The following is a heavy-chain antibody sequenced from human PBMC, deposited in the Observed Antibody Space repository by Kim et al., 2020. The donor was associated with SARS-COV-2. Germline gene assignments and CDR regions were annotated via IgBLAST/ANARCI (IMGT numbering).Heavy chain of an antibody. J-gene: IGHJ4*02. V-gene: IGHV4-59*01. Sequence: SETLSFTCTVSVGSISSYYCSWIRQPPGNGLEWIGYIYYSGSTNYNPSLKSRVTISVDTSQNQFSLKLRPVPAADTAVYYCARGTPRYYFDYWGQGSLVT. CDR1: VGSISSYY. CDR2: IYYSGST. CDR3: ARGTPRYYFDY.